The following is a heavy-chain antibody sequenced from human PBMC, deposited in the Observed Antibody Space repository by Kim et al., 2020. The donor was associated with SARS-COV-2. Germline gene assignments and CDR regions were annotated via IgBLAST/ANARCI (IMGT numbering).Heavy chain of an antibody. V-gene: IGHV4-39*07. CDR3: AREGTRSGSYYGAPTATDY. CDR1: GGSISSSSYY. J-gene: IGHJ4*02. Sequence: SETLSLTCTVSGGSISSSSYYWGWIRQPPGKGLEWIGSIYYSGSTYYNPSLKSRVTISVDTSKNQFSLKLSSVTAADTAVYYCAREGTRSGSYYGAPTATDYWGQGTLVTVSS. CDR2: IYYSGST. D-gene: IGHD1-26*01.